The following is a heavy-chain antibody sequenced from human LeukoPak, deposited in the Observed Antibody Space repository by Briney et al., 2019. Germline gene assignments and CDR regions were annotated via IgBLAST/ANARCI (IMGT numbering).Heavy chain of an antibody. J-gene: IGHJ4*02. CDR3: AREYPNSSAWSSDY. CDR1: GGSISSYY. CDR2: IYNSGST. Sequence: SETLSLTCTVSGGSISSYYWSWIRQPPGRGLEWIGYIYNSGSTNYNPSLKSRVTMSVDTSKNHFSLKLSSVTAADTALYYCAREYPNSSAWSSDYWGQGTLVTVSS. D-gene: IGHD6-19*01. V-gene: IGHV4-59*12.